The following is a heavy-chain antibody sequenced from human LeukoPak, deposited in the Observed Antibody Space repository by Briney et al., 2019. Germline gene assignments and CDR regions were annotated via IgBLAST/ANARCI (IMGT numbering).Heavy chain of an antibody. CDR3: ARTGGLWSGYLNWFDP. CDR1: GFTFSSYS. CDR2: ISSSSSYI. Sequence: GGSLRLSCAASGFTFSSYSMNWVRQAPGKELEWVSSISSSSSYIYYADSVKGRFTISRDNAKNSLYLQMNSLRAEDTAVYYCARTGGLWSGYLNWFDPWGQGTLVTVSS. J-gene: IGHJ5*02. D-gene: IGHD3-3*01. V-gene: IGHV3-21*01.